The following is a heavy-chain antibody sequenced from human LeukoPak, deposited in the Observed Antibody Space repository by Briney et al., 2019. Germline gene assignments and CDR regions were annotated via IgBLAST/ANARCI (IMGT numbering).Heavy chain of an antibody. D-gene: IGHD6-13*01. V-gene: IGHV4-59*01. CDR3: ARGESSWYFPNFDY. J-gene: IGHJ4*02. CDR2: VYYSGST. CDR1: GGSISSYY. Sequence: PSETLSLTCTVSGGSISSYYWSWIRQPPGKGLEWIGYVYYSGSTKYNPSLKSRATISVDTSRNQFSLKLSSVTAADTAVYYCARGESSWYFPNFDYWGQGILVTVSS.